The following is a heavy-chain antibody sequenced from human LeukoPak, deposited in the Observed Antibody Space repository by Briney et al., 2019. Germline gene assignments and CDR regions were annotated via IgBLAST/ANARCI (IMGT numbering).Heavy chain of an antibody. Sequence: PSETLSLTCTVSGDSINSLDLWSWVRQPPGKGLEWIGEMYLSGTTHSNPSVKSRVTISIDKSKNQFFLNLSSVTAADTAVYYCAGLVGRYSSGLYYYYFDYWGQGILVTVSS. V-gene: IGHV4-4*02. CDR2: MYLSGTT. CDR1: GDSINSLDL. D-gene: IGHD3-22*01. CDR3: AGLVGRYSSGLYYYYFDY. J-gene: IGHJ4*02.